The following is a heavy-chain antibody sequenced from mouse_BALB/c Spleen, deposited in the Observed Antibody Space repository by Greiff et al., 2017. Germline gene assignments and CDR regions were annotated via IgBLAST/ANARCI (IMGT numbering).Heavy chain of an antibody. CDR3: TRDHDGYYVEYFDV. CDR1: GFTFSSYT. V-gene: IGHV5-6-4*01. D-gene: IGHD2-3*01. J-gene: IGHJ1*01. Sequence: EVKVVESGGGLVKPGGSLKLSCAASGFTFSSYTMSWVRQTPEKRLEWVATISSGGSYTYYPDSVKGRFTISRDNAKNTLYLQMSSLKSEDTAMYYCTRDHDGYYVEYFDVWGAGTTVTVSS. CDR2: ISSGGSYT.